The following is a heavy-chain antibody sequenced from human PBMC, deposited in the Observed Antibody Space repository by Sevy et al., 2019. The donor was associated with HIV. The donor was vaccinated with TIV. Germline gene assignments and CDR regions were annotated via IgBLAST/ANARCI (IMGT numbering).Heavy chain of an antibody. V-gene: IGHV3-7*01. CDR3: AHGTFGRFES. D-gene: IGHD3-16*01. J-gene: IGHJ4*02. CDR2: IKADGSDK. CDR1: GFTFSANW. Sequence: GGSLRLSCGASGFTFSANWMNWVRQAPGKGLEWVANIKADGSDKHYVDSVEGRFTISRDNAKNLLFLQMNSLRVEDTSVYYCAHGTFGRFESWGQGTLVTVSS.